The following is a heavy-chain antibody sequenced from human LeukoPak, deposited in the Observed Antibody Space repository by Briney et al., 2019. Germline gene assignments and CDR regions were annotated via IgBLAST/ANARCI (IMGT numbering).Heavy chain of an antibody. Sequence: NPSETLSLTCAVSGGSISSSNWWSWVRQPPGKGLEWIEEIYHSGSTNYNPSLKSRVTISVDKSKNQFSLKLSSVTAADTAVYYCARDRGGYCSGGSCYVFDYWGQGTLVTVSS. J-gene: IGHJ4*02. CDR1: GGSISSSNW. CDR2: IYHSGST. CDR3: ARDRGGYCSGGSCYVFDY. V-gene: IGHV4-4*02. D-gene: IGHD2-15*01.